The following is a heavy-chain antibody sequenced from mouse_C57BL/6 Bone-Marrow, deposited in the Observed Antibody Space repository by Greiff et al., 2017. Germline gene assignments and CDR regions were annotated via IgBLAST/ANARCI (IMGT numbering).Heavy chain of an antibody. Sequence: QVQLKQSGAELARPGASVKLSCKASGYTFTSYGISWVKQRTGQGLEWIGEIYPRSGNTYYNEKFKGKATLTADKSSSTAYMELRSLTSEDSAVYFCARMITDLYWYFDVWGTGTTVTVSS. CDR2: IYPRSGNT. J-gene: IGHJ1*03. V-gene: IGHV1-81*01. D-gene: IGHD2-4*01. CDR3: ARMITDLYWYFDV. CDR1: GYTFTSYG.